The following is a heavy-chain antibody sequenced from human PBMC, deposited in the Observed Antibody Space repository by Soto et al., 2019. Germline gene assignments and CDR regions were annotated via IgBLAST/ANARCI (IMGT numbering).Heavy chain of an antibody. CDR2: INPNSGGT. CDR1: GYTFTGYY. V-gene: IGHV1-2*02. D-gene: IGHD2-15*01. J-gene: IGHJ5*02. Sequence: QVQLVQSGAEVKKPGASVKVSCKASGYTFTGYYMHWVRQAPGQGLEWMGWINPNSGGTKYAQKFQGRVTMTRDTSISTAYMELSRLRSDDTAVYYCARDGTRLGYCSGGSCFNWFDPWGQGTLVTVSS. CDR3: ARDGTRLGYCSGGSCFNWFDP.